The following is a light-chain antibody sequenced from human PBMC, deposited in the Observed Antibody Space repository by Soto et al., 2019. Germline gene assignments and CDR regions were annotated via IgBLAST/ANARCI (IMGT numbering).Light chain of an antibody. CDR2: DNN. CDR3: RTWDSSLSAVV. CDR1: SSNIGNNY. Sequence: QSVLTQPPSVSAAPGQKVTISCSGSSSNIGNNYVSWYQQLPGTAPKLLIYDNNKRRSGIPDRFSGSKSGTSATLGITGLQTGDEADYYCRTWDSSLSAVVFGGGTKVTVL. J-gene: IGLJ2*01. V-gene: IGLV1-51*01.